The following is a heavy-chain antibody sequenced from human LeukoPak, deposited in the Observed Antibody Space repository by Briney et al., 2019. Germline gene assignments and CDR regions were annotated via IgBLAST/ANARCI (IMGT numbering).Heavy chain of an antibody. Sequence: GGSLRLSCAASGFTFSSYSMNWVRQAPGKGLEWVSYISSSSSTIYYADSVKGRFTISRDNAKNTLYLQMNSLRAEDTAVYYCARELGSYDYWGQGTLVTVSS. CDR1: GFTFSSYS. D-gene: IGHD1-26*01. J-gene: IGHJ4*02. CDR2: ISSSSSTI. V-gene: IGHV3-48*04. CDR3: ARELGSYDY.